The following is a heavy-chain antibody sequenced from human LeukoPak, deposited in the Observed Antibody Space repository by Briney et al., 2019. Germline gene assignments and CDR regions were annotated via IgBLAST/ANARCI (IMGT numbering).Heavy chain of an antibody. J-gene: IGHJ6*02. CDR1: GGSFSGYY. V-gene: IGHV4-34*01. D-gene: IGHD3-9*01. CDR2: INHSGST. CDR3: ARDSKTGYAYYYYYYGMDV. Sequence: SETLSLTCAVYGGSFSGYYWSWIRQPPGKGLEWIGEINHSGSTNYNPSLKSRVTISVDTSRNQFSLKLSSVTAADTAVYYCARDSKTGYAYYYYYYGMDVWGQGTTVTVSS.